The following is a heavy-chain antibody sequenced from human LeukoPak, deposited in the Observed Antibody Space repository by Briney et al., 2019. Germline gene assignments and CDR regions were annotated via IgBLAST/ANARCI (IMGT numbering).Heavy chain of an antibody. CDR3: ARDVASVTTGCYYYYMDV. V-gene: IGHV3-33*01. CDR1: GFPFSIYG. CDR2: IWYEGSNK. D-gene: IGHD4-11*01. J-gene: IGHJ6*03. Sequence: GGSLRLSCAASGFPFSIYGIHWVPPAPGKGLEWVADIWYEGSNKYYAYSVKRRFTIARENSKNTLYLQMNGLRAEDTAVYYCARDVASVTTGCYYYYMDVWGKGTTVTVSS.